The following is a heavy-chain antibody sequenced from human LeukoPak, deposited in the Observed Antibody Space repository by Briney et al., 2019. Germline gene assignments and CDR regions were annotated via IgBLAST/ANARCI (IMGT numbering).Heavy chain of an antibody. V-gene: IGHV1-2*02. CDR2: INPNSGGT. CDR3: ARVGELQLWLL. J-gene: IGHJ4*02. Sequence: ASVKVSCKASGYTFTSYDINWVRQATGQGLEWMGWINPNSGGTNYAQKFQGRVTMTRDTSISTAYMELSRLRSDDTAVYYCARVGELQLWLLWGQGTLVTVSS. D-gene: IGHD5-18*01. CDR1: GYTFTSYD.